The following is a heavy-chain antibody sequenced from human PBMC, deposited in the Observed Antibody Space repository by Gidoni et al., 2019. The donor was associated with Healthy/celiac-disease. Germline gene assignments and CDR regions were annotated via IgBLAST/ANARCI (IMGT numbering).Heavy chain of an antibody. Sequence: QVQLVQSGAEVKKPGASVKVSCKASGYTITGYYMHWVRQAPGQGLEWMGWINPDSSGTNNAQKLRGRVTMSRDTSISRAYMELSRLRSDDTAVYYCAREESFLTGYNWFDPWGQGTLVTVSS. V-gene: IGHV1-2*02. CDR2: INPDSSGT. J-gene: IGHJ5*02. D-gene: IGHD3-9*01. CDR1: GYTITGYY. CDR3: AREESFLTGYNWFDP.